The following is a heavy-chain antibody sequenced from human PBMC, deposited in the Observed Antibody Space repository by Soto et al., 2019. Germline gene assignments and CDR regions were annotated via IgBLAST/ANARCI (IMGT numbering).Heavy chain of an antibody. CDR3: AKGYGSGKDFYYGVDV. V-gene: IGHV3-23*01. J-gene: IGHJ6*02. Sequence: QTGGSLRLSCAASGFTFSSYAMSWVRQAPGKGLEWVSAISGSGGSTYYADSVKGRFTISRDNSKNTLYLQMNSLRAEDTAVYYCAKGYGSGKDFYYGVDVWGQGTTVTVSS. CDR1: GFTFSSYA. CDR2: ISGSGGST. D-gene: IGHD3-10*01.